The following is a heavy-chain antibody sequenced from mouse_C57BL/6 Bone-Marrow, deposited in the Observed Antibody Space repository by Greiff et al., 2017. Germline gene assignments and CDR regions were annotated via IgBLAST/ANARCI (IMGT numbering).Heavy chain of an antibody. J-gene: IGHJ2*01. D-gene: IGHD1-1*01. V-gene: IGHV1-39*01. CDR2: INPNYGTP. CDR1: GYSFTDYN. CDR3: ARLGTVVATPYYFDY. Sequence: EVKLVESGPELVKPGASVKISCKASGYSFTDYNMNWVKQSNGKSLEWIGVINPNYGTPSYNQKFKGKATLTVDQSSSTAYMQRNSLTSEDSAVYYGARLGTVVATPYYFDYWGQGTTLTVAS.